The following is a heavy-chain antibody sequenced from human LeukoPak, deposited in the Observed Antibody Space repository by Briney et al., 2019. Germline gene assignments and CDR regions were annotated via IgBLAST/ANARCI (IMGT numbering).Heavy chain of an antibody. V-gene: IGHV3-30*18. CDR2: ISYDGSNK. D-gene: IGHD3-9*01. CDR3: AKSRSDILTGYYGPFDY. Sequence: GRSLRLSCAASGSTFSSYGMHWVRQAPGKGLEWVAVISYDGSNKYYADSVKGRFTISRDNSKNTLYLQMNSLRAEDTAVYYCAKSRSDILTGYYGPFDYWGQGTLVTVSS. CDR1: GSTFSSYG. J-gene: IGHJ4*02.